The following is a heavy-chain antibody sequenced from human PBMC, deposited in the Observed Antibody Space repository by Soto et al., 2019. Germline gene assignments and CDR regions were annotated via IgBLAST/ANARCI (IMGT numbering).Heavy chain of an antibody. J-gene: IGHJ5*02. CDR1: GGSFSGYY. CDR2: INHSGST. Sequence: SETLSLTCAVYGGSFSGYYWSWIRQPPGKGLEWIGEINHSGSTNYNPSLKSRVTIAVDTSKNQFSRRLSSVTAADTAVLGAARRGINGVCSNWFDPWGQGTLVTVSS. D-gene: IGHD2-8*01. CDR3: ARRGINGVCSNWFDP. V-gene: IGHV4-34*01.